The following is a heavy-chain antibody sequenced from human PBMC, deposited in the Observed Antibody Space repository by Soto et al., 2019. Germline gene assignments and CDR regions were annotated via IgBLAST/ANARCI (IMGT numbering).Heavy chain of an antibody. J-gene: IGHJ6*02. CDR3: AKMETSGYDVDRYYYYGMDV. Sequence: GGSLRLSCAASGFTFSSYAMSWVRQAPGKGLEWVSAISGSGGSTYYADSVKGRFTISRDNPKNTLYLQMNSLRAEDTAVYYCAKMETSGYDVDRYYYYGMDVWGQGTTVTVSS. CDR1: GFTFSSYA. CDR2: ISGSGGST. D-gene: IGHD5-12*01. V-gene: IGHV3-23*01.